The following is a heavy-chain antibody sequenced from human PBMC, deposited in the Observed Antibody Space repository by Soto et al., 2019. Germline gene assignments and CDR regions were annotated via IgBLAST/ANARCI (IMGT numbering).Heavy chain of an antibody. CDR2: INHSGST. CDR3: ARARSRRKAPNYYYYHGMDV. Sequence: LSLTCAVYGGSFSGYYWSWIRQPPGKGLEWIGEINHSGSTDYNPSLKSRVTISVDTSKNQFSLKLSSVTAADTAVYYCARARSRRKAPNYYYYHGMDVWGQATKVTVSS. V-gene: IGHV4-34*01. CDR1: GGSFSGYY. D-gene: IGHD3-10*01. J-gene: IGHJ6*02.